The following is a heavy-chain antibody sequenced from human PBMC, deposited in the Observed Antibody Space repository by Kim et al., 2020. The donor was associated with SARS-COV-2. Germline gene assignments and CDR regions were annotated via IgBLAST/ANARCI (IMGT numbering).Heavy chain of an antibody. CDR1: GGTFSSYA. Sequence: SVKVSCKASGGTFSSYAISWVRQAPGQGLEWMGGIIPIFGTANYAQKFQGRVTITADESTSTAYMELSSLRSEDTAVYYCARDQGDYGDHGYFDYWGQGTLVTVSS. J-gene: IGHJ4*02. V-gene: IGHV1-69*13. CDR3: ARDQGDYGDHGYFDY. D-gene: IGHD4-17*01. CDR2: IIPIFGTA.